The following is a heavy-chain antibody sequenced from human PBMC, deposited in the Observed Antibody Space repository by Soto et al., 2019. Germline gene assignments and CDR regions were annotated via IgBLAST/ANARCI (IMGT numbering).Heavy chain of an antibody. CDR2: IYATGTT. CDR3: VRDGTKTLRDWFDP. D-gene: IGHD1-1*01. V-gene: IGHV4-4*07. CDR1: GASISGFY. Sequence: PSETLSLTCTVSGASISGFYWSWIRKSAGKGLEWIGRIYATGTTDYNPSLKSRVMMSVDTSKKQFSLKLRSVSAADTAVYYCVRDGTKTLRDWFDPWGQGISVTVSS. J-gene: IGHJ5*02.